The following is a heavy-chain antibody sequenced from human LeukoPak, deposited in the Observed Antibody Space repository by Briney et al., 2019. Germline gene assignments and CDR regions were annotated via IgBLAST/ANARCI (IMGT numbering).Heavy chain of an antibody. Sequence: PGESLRLSCAASGFTFGDYYMSWIRQAPGKGLEWGSYISSSSSYTNYADSVKGRFTISRDNAKNSLYLQMNSLRAEDTAVYYCARVQKYYYDSSGYLYYFDYWGQGTLVTVSS. J-gene: IGHJ4*02. V-gene: IGHV3-11*06. D-gene: IGHD3-22*01. CDR2: ISSSSSYT. CDR3: ARVQKYYYDSSGYLYYFDY. CDR1: GFTFGDYY.